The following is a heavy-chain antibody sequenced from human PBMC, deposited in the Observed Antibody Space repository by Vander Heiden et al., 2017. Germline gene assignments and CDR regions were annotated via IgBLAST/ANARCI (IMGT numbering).Heavy chain of an antibody. CDR1: GFSLNTGGEG. Sequence: QITLKESGPTLVKPTQTLTLTCTFSGFSLNTGGEGAAWIRQPPGKALEWLALIYWDDDQRYSQSLNSRLTITKDTSKNQVVLIMTDMGPVDTATYFCAHRVNGSGFGYWGQGTLVTVSS. CDR2: IYWDDDQ. J-gene: IGHJ4*02. V-gene: IGHV2-5*02. D-gene: IGHD3-10*01. CDR3: AHRVNGSGFGY.